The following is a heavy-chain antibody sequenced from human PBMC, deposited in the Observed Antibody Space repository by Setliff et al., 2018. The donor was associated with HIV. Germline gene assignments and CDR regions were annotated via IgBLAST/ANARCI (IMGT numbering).Heavy chain of an antibody. Sequence: GASVKVSCKASGYAFTGYYIHWVRQAPGQGLEWMGRINPNSGGTNYAQKFQGRVTMTRDTSISTAYMELSSLRSDDTAVYYCARPEYESSGFDVWGQGTVVTVSS. CDR1: GYAFTGYY. V-gene: IGHV1-2*06. J-gene: IGHJ3*01. D-gene: IGHD3-22*01. CDR2: INPNSGGT. CDR3: ARPEYESSGFDV.